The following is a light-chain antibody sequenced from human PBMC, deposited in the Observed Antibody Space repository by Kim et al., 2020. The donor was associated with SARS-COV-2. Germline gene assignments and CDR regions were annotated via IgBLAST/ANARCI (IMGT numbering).Light chain of an antibody. V-gene: IGLV2-23*02. CDR2: EVS. J-gene: IGLJ3*02. Sequence: GQSITISCFGTSSDVGSYKLVSWYQQHPGKVPKLMIYEVSKRPSGVSNRVSGSKSGNTASLTISGLQAEDEADYYCCSYAGSTTWVFGGGTKLTVL. CDR3: CSYAGSTTWV. CDR1: SSDVGSYKL.